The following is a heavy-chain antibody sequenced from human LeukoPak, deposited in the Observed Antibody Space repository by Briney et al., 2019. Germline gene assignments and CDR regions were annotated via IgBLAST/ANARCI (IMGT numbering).Heavy chain of an antibody. D-gene: IGHD6-19*01. Sequence: SQTLSLTCVISGDIVSSNSAAWNWIRQSPSRGLEWLGRTYYRSKWYNDYAESVKSRITINPDTSKNQFSLQLNSVTPEDTAVYYCAREGVAGTGRSPLDYWGQGTLVTVPS. CDR2: TYYRSKWYN. CDR3: AREGVAGTGRSPLDY. J-gene: IGHJ4*02. V-gene: IGHV6-1*01. CDR1: GDIVSSNSAA.